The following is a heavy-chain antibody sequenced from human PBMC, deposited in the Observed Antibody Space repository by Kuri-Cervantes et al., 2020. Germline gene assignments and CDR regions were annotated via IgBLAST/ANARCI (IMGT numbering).Heavy chain of an antibody. CDR2: INPNSGGT. CDR3: ARSRIVGAPPYYYGMDV. CDR1: GYTFTSYY. D-gene: IGHD1-26*01. J-gene: IGHJ6*02. Sequence: ASVKVSCKASGYTFTSYYMHWVRQAPGQGRAWMGWINPNSGGTNYAQKFQGRVTMTRDTSISTSYMELGRLRSDDTAVYYCARSRIVGAPPYYYGMDVWGQGTTVTVSS. V-gene: IGHV1-2*02.